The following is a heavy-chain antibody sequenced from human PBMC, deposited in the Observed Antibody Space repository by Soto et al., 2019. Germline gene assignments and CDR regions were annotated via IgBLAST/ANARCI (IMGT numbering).Heavy chain of an antibody. CDR3: AREVVKRSPVPDYYYGMDV. J-gene: IGHJ6*02. Sequence: SVKVSCKASGGTFSSYAISWVRQAPGQGLEWMGGIIPIFGTANYAQKFQGRVTITADESTSTAYMELSSLRSEDTAVYYCAREVVKRSPVPDYYYGMDVWGQGTTVTVSS. V-gene: IGHV1-69*13. CDR1: GGTFSSYA. D-gene: IGHD2-15*01. CDR2: IIPIFGTA.